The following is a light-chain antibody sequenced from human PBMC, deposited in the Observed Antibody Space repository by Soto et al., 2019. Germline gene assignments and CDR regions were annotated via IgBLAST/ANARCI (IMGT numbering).Light chain of an antibody. CDR3: QHRSDWPLT. V-gene: IGKV3-11*01. Sequence: EIVLTQSPATLSLSPGDRATLSCRASQSVSTFLAWYQQKPGQAPRLLIYDASDRATGIPARFSGSGSGTDFTLTISSLEPEDSAVYYCQHRSDWPLTFGGGTKVEIK. CDR1: QSVSTF. CDR2: DAS. J-gene: IGKJ4*01.